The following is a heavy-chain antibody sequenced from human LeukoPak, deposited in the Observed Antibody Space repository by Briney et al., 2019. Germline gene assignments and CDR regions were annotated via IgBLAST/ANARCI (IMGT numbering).Heavy chain of an antibody. CDR1: GFTFSNYW. CDR3: ARVQAGDCGGDCYSP. V-gene: IGHV3-7*04. CDR2: IKQDGSEK. Sequence: GGSLRLSCAASGFTFSNYWMSWVRQAPVKGLEWVANIKQDGSEKNYVDSVKGRFTISRDNAKNSLYLQMKSLRAEDTAVYYCARVQAGDCGGDCYSPWGRGTLVTVSS. J-gene: IGHJ5*02. D-gene: IGHD2-21*02.